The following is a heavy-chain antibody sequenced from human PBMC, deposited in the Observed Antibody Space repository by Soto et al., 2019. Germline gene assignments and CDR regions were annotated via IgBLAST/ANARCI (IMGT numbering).Heavy chain of an antibody. CDR3: ARVRTNPSQGWFDP. V-gene: IGHV1-18*01. CDR2: ISAYNGNT. CDR1: GYTFTSYG. J-gene: IGHJ5*02. Sequence: ASVKVSCKASGYTFTSYGISWVRQAPGQGLEWMGWISAYNGNTDYAQKLQGRVTMTKDTSTSTAYMELRSLRSDDTAVYYCARVRTNPSQGWFDPWGQGTLVTVSS.